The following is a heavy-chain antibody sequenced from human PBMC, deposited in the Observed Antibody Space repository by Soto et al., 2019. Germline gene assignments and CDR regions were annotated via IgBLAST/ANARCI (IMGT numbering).Heavy chain of an antibody. J-gene: IGHJ3*02. Sequence: PSETLSLTCTVSGGSISSYYCNWIRQPPGKGLEWIGYIYYSGSTNYNPSLKSRVTISVDTSKNQFSLKLSSVTAADTAVYYCAGSTDYYDSSGYYFTDHAFDIWGQGTMVTVSS. CDR1: GGSISSYY. D-gene: IGHD3-22*01. CDR3: AGSTDYYDSSGYYFTDHAFDI. CDR2: IYYSGST. V-gene: IGHV4-59*01.